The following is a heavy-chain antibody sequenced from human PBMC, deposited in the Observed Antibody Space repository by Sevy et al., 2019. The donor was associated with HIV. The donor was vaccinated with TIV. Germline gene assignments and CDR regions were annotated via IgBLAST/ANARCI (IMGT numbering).Heavy chain of an antibody. D-gene: IGHD6-13*01. Sequence: GGSLRLSCAASGFTFSSYSMNWVRQAPGKGLEWVSSISSSSSYIYYADSVKGRFTISRDNAKNSLYLQMNSLRAEDTAVDYCARDGAAAGGYTSYYYYGMDVWGQGTTVTVSS. V-gene: IGHV3-21*01. CDR3: ARDGAAAGGYTSYYYYGMDV. CDR1: GFTFSSYS. J-gene: IGHJ6*02. CDR2: ISSSSSYI.